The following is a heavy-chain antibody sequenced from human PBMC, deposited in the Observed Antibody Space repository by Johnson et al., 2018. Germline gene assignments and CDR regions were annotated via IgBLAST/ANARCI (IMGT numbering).Heavy chain of an antibody. CDR2: ISSRGSPI. Sequence: QVQLVESGGGLVKPGGSLRLSCAASGFTFSDYYMSWIRQAPGKGLEWVSYISSRGSPIYYADSVKGRFTISRDNGKNSLYLQMNSLRTEDTAVYYCARDSGVVTATTECFQHWGQGTLVTVSS. D-gene: IGHD2-21*02. CDR1: GFTFSDYY. J-gene: IGHJ1*01. CDR3: ARDSGVVTATTECFQH. V-gene: IGHV3-11*04.